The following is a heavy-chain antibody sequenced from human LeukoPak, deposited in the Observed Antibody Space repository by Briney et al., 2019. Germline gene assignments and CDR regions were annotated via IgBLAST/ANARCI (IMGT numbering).Heavy chain of an antibody. D-gene: IGHD2-2*01. V-gene: IGHV5-51*01. CDR1: GYSFATYW. CDR2: IYPGESDT. CDR3: ARQAAAATSAIDY. Sequence: GEYLKISCKGSGYSFATYWIGWVRQMPGKGLEWMGIIYPGESDTRYSPSFQGQVTISADKSINTAYLQWSSLKASDTAMYYCARQAAAATSAIDYWGQGTLVSVSS. J-gene: IGHJ4*02.